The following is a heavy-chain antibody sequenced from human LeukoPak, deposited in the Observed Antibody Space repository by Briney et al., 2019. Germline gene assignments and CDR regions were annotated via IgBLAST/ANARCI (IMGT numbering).Heavy chain of an antibody. V-gene: IGHV4-39*01. CDR2: ICYSGST. J-gene: IGHJ4*02. D-gene: IGHD6-13*01. CDR3: ARQGFSSTWESDY. Sequence: SETLSLTCTVSGGSISSSSYYWGWIRQPPGKGLEWIGNICYSGSTYYNPSLKSRVTISVDTSKNQFSLKLSSVTAADTAVYYCARQGFSSTWESDYWGQGTLVTVSS. CDR1: GGSISSSSYY.